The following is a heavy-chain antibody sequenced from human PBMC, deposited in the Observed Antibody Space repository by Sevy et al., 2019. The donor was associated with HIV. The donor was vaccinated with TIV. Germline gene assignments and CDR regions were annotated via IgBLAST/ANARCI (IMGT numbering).Heavy chain of an antibody. D-gene: IGHD6-19*01. CDR2: IYYSGST. CDR1: GGSISSYY. Sequence: SETLSLTCTVSGGSISSYYWSWIRQPPGKGLEWIGYIYYSGSTNYNPSPKSLVTISVDTSKNRFSLKPSLVTAADTAVYYCARLLPYSSGWYYYYYMDVWGKGTTVTVSS. V-gene: IGHV4-59*01. CDR3: ARLLPYSSGWYYYYYMDV. J-gene: IGHJ6*03.